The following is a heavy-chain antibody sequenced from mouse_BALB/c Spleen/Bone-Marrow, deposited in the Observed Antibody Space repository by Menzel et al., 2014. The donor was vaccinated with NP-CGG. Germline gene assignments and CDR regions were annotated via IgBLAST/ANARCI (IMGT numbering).Heavy chain of an antibody. Sequence: EVQLQQSGPDLVKPSQLLSLTCTVTGYSITSGYSWHWIRQFPGNKLEWMGYVHHSGSTNYNPSLRSRISITRDTSKNQFFLHLNSVTTEDTATYYCTSYGNYWYFDVWGAGTTVTVSS. CDR3: TSYGNYWYFDV. J-gene: IGHJ1*01. D-gene: IGHD2-1*01. V-gene: IGHV3-1*02. CDR1: GYSITSGYS. CDR2: VHHSGST.